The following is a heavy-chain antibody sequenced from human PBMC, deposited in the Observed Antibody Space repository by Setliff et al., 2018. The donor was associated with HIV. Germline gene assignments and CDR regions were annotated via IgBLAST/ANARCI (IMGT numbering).Heavy chain of an antibody. D-gene: IGHD2-2*01. Sequence: ASVKVSCKTSGYTFDGHYLHWVRQAPGQGLEWMGRISPNNFNTQYAQKFQDRLAMTTDTSTTTASMELRSLRSDDTAVYYCVRGHCNSDKCWYTWFDPWGQGTLVTVSS. J-gene: IGHJ5*02. V-gene: IGHV1-18*04. CDR2: ISPNNFNT. CDR3: VRGHCNSDKCWYTWFDP. CDR1: GYTFDGHY.